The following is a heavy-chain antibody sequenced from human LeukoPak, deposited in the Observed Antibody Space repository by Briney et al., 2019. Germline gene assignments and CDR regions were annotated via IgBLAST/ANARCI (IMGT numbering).Heavy chain of an antibody. D-gene: IGHD3-9*01. Sequence: GRSLRLSCAASGFTFSSYGMHWVRQAPGKGLEWVAVISYDGSNKYYADSVKGRFTISRDNSKNTLYLQMNSLRAEDTAVYYCARIPQILTGYRDAFDIWGQGTRVTVS. CDR3: ARIPQILTGYRDAFDI. CDR2: ISYDGSNK. V-gene: IGHV3-30*03. CDR1: GFTFSSYG. J-gene: IGHJ3*02.